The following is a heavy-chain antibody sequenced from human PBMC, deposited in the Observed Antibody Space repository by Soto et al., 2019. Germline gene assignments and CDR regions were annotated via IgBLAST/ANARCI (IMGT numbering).Heavy chain of an antibody. CDR3: ARDQGHYDFWSGYYGPLDYYYGMDV. Sequence: GASVKVSCKASGGNFSSYAISWVRQAPGQGLEWMGGVIPIFGTANYAQKFQGRVTITADESTSTAYMELSSLRSEDTAVYYCARDQGHYDFWSGYYGPLDYYYGMDVWGQGTRVTVSS. J-gene: IGHJ6*02. D-gene: IGHD3-3*01. CDR1: GGNFSSYA. CDR2: VIPIFGTA. V-gene: IGHV1-69*13.